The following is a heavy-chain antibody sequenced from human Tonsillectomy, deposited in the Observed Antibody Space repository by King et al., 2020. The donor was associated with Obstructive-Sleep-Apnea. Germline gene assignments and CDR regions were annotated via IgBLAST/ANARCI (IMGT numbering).Heavy chain of an antibody. CDR3: AGMTQTDAFDI. V-gene: IGHV3-48*04. J-gene: IGHJ3*02. Sequence: QLVESGGGLVQPGGSLRLSCAASGFIFSSYSMDWVRQAPGKGLEWVSYISSSTSTIYYADSVKGRFTISRDNAKNSLYLQMNSLRAEDTAGYYCAGMTQTDAFDIWGQGTMVTVSS. CDR2: ISSSTSTI. CDR1: GFIFSSYS.